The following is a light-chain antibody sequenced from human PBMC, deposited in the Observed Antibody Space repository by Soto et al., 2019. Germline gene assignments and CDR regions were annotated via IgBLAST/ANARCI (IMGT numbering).Light chain of an antibody. CDR3: QTWGTGIRV. V-gene: IGLV4-69*01. Sequence: QLVLTQSPSASASLGVSVKLTCTLSSGHSSNAIAWHQQQPEKGPRYLMKVNSDGSHSKGDGIPDRFSGSSSGAERYLTISSLQSEDEADYYCQTWGTGIRVFGGGTKLTVL. CDR1: SGHSSNA. CDR2: VNSDGSH. J-gene: IGLJ3*02.